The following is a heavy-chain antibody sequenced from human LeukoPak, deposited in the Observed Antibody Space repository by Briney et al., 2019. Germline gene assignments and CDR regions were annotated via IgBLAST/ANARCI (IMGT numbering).Heavy chain of an antibody. V-gene: IGHV4-34*01. Sequence: SSETLSLTCAVSGGSFSGYYWSWIRQPPGKGLEWIGEINHSGSTNYNPSLKSRVTISVDTSKNQFSLKLSSVTAADTAVYYCARGLFGSSFDYWGQGALVAVSS. CDR3: ARGLFGSSFDY. CDR2: INHSGST. J-gene: IGHJ4*02. D-gene: IGHD3-10*02. CDR1: GGSFSGYY.